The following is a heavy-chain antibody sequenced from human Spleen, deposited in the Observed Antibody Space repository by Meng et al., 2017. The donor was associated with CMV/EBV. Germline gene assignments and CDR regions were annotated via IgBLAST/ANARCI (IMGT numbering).Heavy chain of an antibody. CDR3: ARDSGIAVAGDAFDI. V-gene: IGHV3-21*01. Sequence: GGSLRLSCAASGFTFSSYSMNWVRQAPGKGLEWVSSISSSSSYIYYADSVKGRFTISRDNAKNSLYLQMNSLRAEDTAVYYCARDSGIAVAGDAFDIWGQGTMVTVSS. D-gene: IGHD6-19*01. J-gene: IGHJ3*02. CDR1: GFTFSSYS. CDR2: ISSSSSYI.